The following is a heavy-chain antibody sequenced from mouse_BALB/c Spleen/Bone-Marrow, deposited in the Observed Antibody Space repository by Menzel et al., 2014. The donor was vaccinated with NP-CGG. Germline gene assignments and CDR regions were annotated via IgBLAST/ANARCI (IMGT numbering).Heavy chain of an antibody. CDR2: INPSNGGT. V-gene: IGHV1S81*02. Sequence: VQLQQSGAELVKPGASVKLSCKASGYTFSSYYMYWVKQRPGQGLEWIGEINPSNGGTKFNEKFKSKATLTVDKSSSTAYMQLSSLTSEDSAVYYCTRSNYGYWYFYVWGAGTTVTVSS. CDR1: GYTFSSYY. D-gene: IGHD1-1*01. CDR3: TRSNYGYWYFYV. J-gene: IGHJ1*01.